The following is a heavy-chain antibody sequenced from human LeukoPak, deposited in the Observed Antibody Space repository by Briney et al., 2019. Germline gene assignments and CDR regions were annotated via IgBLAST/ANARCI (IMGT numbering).Heavy chain of an antibody. Sequence: GGSLRLSCAASGFIFSDSGMQRVRQAPGKGLEWVAFIENDASKKDYADSVKGRFSISRDNSKNTLYLQMNSLRAEDTAVYFCVKGGLTRFAFDIWGQGTVVTVSS. CDR3: VKGGLTRFAFDI. CDR2: IENDASKK. CDR1: GFIFSDSG. D-gene: IGHD3-10*01. V-gene: IGHV3-30*02. J-gene: IGHJ3*02.